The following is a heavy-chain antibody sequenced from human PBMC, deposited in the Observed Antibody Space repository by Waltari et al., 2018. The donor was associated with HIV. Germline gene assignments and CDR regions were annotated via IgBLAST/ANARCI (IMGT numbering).Heavy chain of an antibody. Sequence: EVQLVESGGGLVKPGGSLRLSCAASGFTFSSYSMNWVRQAPGKGVEWVSSISSSSSYIYYADSVKGRFTISRDNAKNSLYLQMNSLRAEDTAVYYCAREAADYYGMDVWGQGTTVTVSS. D-gene: IGHD6-13*01. V-gene: IGHV3-21*01. CDR1: GFTFSSYS. CDR2: ISSSSSYI. J-gene: IGHJ6*02. CDR3: AREAADYYGMDV.